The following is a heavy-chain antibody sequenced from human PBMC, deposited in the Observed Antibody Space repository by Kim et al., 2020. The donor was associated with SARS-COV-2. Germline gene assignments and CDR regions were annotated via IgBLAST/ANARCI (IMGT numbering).Heavy chain of an antibody. Sequence: GGSLRLSCAASGFTFSSYAMSWVRQAPGKGLEWVSAISGSGGSTYYADSVKGRFTISRDNSKNTLYLQMNSLRAEDTAVYYCAKELPLWADILTAFDYWGQGTLVTVSS. CDR3: AKELPLWADILTAFDY. D-gene: IGHD3-9*01. V-gene: IGHV3-23*01. CDR2: ISGSGGST. CDR1: GFTFSSYA. J-gene: IGHJ4*02.